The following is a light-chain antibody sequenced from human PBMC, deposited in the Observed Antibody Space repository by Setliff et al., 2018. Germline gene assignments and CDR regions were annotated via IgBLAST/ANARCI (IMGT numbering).Light chain of an antibody. Sequence: QSALTQPASVSGSPGQSITISCTGTSSDVGAYNYVSWYQQHTGKAPKLIIYDVSKRPSGVSNRSSGSKSGNTASLTISGLQAEDEADYYCCSYAGISTFGPDVFGTGTKGTVL. J-gene: IGLJ1*01. CDR1: SSDVGAYNY. CDR3: CSYAGISTFGPDV. CDR2: DVS. V-gene: IGLV2-23*02.